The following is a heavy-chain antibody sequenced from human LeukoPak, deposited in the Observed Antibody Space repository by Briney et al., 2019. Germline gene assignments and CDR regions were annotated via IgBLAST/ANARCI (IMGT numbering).Heavy chain of an antibody. J-gene: IGHJ4*02. Sequence: PGGSLRLSCAASGFTFSTYAMSWVRQAAGKGLEWVSLISGSGGGTYYADSVKGRFTISRDNSKNTLYLQMNSLRAEDTAVYYCAKGWAFNDYWGQGTLVTVSS. V-gene: IGHV3-23*01. D-gene: IGHD1-26*01. CDR3: AKGWAFNDY. CDR1: GFTFSTYA. CDR2: ISGSGGGT.